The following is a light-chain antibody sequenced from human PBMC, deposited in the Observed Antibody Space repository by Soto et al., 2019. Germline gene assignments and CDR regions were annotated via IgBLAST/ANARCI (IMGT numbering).Light chain of an antibody. J-gene: IGKJ5*01. V-gene: IGKV1-6*01. Sequence: AIQMTQSPSSLTASVGHRVTITCREGQGVSSDLGCYQQKPGKAPKLLIYGAFNSQSGGPSRFSGSGSGTDFTLTISSLQSEDFAVYYCQQYHHISPLTLGQWTRLETK. CDR3: QQYHHISPLT. CDR1: QGVSSD. CDR2: GAF.